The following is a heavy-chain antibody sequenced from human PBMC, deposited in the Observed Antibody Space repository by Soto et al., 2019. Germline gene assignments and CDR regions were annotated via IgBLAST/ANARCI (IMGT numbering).Heavy chain of an antibody. CDR2: INAGNGNT. CDR3: ARVQLLRRQYYYYGMDV. D-gene: IGHD2-2*01. Sequence: GASVKVSCKASGYTFTSYAMHWVRQAPGQRLEWMGWINAGNGNTKYSQKFQGRVTITRDTSASTAYMELSSLRSEDTAVYYCARVQLLRRQYYYYGMDVWGQGTTVTVSS. CDR1: GYTFTSYA. J-gene: IGHJ6*02. V-gene: IGHV1-3*01.